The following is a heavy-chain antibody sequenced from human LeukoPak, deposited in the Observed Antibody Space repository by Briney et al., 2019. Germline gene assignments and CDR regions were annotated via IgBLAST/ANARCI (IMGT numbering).Heavy chain of an antibody. J-gene: IGHJ2*01. Sequence: SETLSLTCTVSGGSISTYYWSWIRQPPGKGLEWIGYIYNSASTNYNPSLKSRVTISVDTSKNQFSLYLNSVTAADTAVYYCARDRLRNWYFDLWGRGTLVTVSS. CDR3: ARDRLRNWYFDL. V-gene: IGHV4-59*01. CDR2: IYNSAST. CDR1: GGSISTYY. D-gene: IGHD5-12*01.